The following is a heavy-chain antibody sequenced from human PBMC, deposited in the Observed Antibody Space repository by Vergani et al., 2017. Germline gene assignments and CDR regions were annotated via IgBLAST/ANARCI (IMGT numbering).Heavy chain of an antibody. CDR3: ARDGGEYDKDALDV. CDR1: GGSFSTRGQS. D-gene: IGHD2-21*01. Sequence: QVQLQESGPGLVKPSQTLSLTCTVSGGSFSTRGQSWTWLRQSAGKGLECIGRFYNSGATNYNPALRSRAIMSVDASKKPFSLKLTSVTAADTAVYYCARDGGEYDKDALDVWGQGTKVTVTS. V-gene: IGHV4-61*02. J-gene: IGHJ3*01. CDR2: FYNSGAT.